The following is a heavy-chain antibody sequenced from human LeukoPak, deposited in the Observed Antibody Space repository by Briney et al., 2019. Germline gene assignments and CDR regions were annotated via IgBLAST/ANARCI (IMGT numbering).Heavy chain of an antibody. J-gene: IGHJ5*02. D-gene: IGHD2-15*01. CDR1: GGTFSSYA. V-gene: IGHV1-69*06. CDR3: ARDLGYCSGGSCYYKRYNWFDP. Sequence: ASVKVSCKASGGTFSSYAISWVRQAPGQGLEWMGGIIPIFGTANYAQKFQGRVTITADKSTSTAYMELSSLRSEDTAVYYCARDLGYCSGGSCYYKRYNWFDPWGQGTLVTVPS. CDR2: IIPIFGTA.